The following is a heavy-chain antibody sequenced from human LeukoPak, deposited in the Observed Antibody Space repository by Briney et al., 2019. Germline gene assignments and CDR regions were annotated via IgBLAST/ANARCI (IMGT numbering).Heavy chain of an antibody. Sequence: PGGSLRLSCAASEFTFSNYAMSWVRQAPGKRLEWVSSITGNGGTTYYADSVTGRFTISRDNSKNILFLDMNSLRAEDTAVYYCAKDNRGVDQWLVPRNDYWGQGTLVTVSS. CDR1: EFTFSNYA. V-gene: IGHV3-23*01. CDR3: AKDNRGVDQWLVPRNDY. J-gene: IGHJ4*02. D-gene: IGHD6-19*01. CDR2: ITGNGGTT.